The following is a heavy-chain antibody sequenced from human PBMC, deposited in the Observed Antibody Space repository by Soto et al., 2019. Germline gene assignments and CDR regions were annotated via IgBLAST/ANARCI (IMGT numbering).Heavy chain of an antibody. CDR1: GFTFSSYA. D-gene: IGHD3-3*01. CDR3: ASGITIFGVAHYYYYGMDV. Sequence: EVQLLESGGGLVQPGGSLRLSCAASGFTFSSYAMSWVRQAPGKGLEWVSAISGSGGSTYYADSVKGRFTISRDNSKNTLYLQMSSLRAEDTAVYYCASGITIFGVAHYYYYGMDVWGQGTTVTVSS. J-gene: IGHJ6*02. CDR2: ISGSGGST. V-gene: IGHV3-23*01.